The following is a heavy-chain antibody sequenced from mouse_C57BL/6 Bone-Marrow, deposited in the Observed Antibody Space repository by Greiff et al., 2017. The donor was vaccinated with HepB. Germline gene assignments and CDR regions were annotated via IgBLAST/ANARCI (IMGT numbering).Heavy chain of an antibody. CDR2: ILPGSGST. J-gene: IGHJ2*01. V-gene: IGHV1-9*01. CDR3: ARDITTVVARTYYFDY. D-gene: IGHD1-1*01. Sequence: VQLQQSGAELMKPGASVKLSCKATGYTFTGYWIEWVKQRPGHGLEWIGEILPGSGSTNYNEKFKGKATFTADTSSNTAYMQLSSLTTEDSAIYYCARDITTVVARTYYFDYWGQGTTLTVSS. CDR1: GYTFTGYW.